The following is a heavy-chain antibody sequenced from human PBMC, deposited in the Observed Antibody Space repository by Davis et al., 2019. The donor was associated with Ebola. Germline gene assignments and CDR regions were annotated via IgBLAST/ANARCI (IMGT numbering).Heavy chain of an antibody. V-gene: IGHV1-2*02. CDR1: GGTFSSYA. Sequence: ASVKVSCKASGGTFSSYAISWVRQAPRQGLEWMGWINPNSGGTNYAQKFQGRVTMTRDTSISTAYMELSSLRSEDTAVYYCARGVSSNCSGNRCYRLNWFDPWGQGSLVTVSS. CDR3: ARGVSSNCSGNRCYRLNWFDP. J-gene: IGHJ5*02. D-gene: IGHD2-15*01. CDR2: INPNSGGT.